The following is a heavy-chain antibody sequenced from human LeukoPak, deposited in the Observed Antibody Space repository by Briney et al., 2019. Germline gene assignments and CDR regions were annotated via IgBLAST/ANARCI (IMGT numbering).Heavy chain of an antibody. V-gene: IGHV4-59*08. D-gene: IGHD1-26*01. Sequence: SGTLSLTCTVSGGSISSYYWSWIRQPPGKGLEWIGYIYYRGSTNYSPTLRSRVTLSLDTSKNQFSLKLRSVTAADTAVYSCARSSLMVGATLFDYWGQGTLVTVSS. J-gene: IGHJ4*02. CDR1: GGSISSYY. CDR2: IYYRGST. CDR3: ARSSLMVGATLFDY.